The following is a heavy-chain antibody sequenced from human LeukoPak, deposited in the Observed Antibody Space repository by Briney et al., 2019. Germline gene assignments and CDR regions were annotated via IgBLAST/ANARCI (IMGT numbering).Heavy chain of an antibody. CDR3: ARVDSSGYLFDY. J-gene: IGHJ4*02. CDR2: IYYSGST. CDR1: GGSISSYY. D-gene: IGHD3-22*01. Sequence: SETLSLTCTVSGGSISSYYWSWIRQPPGKGLEWIGYIYYSGSTNYNPSLKSRVTISVDTSKNQFSLKLSSVTAADTAVYYCARVDSSGYLFDYWGQGTLVTVSS. V-gene: IGHV4-59*01.